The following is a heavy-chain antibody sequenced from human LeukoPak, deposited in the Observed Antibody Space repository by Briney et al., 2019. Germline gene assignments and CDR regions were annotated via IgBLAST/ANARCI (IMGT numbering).Heavy chain of an antibody. V-gene: IGHV4-59*13. D-gene: IGHD6-19*01. Sequence: SETLSLTCTVSGASISSYYWSWIRQPPGKGLEWIGYIYYSGSTNYNPSLKGRVSISGDTSKNQFSLKLNSVTAADTALYYCARDRDNSGWYDYWGQGILVTVSS. J-gene: IGHJ4*02. CDR2: IYYSGST. CDR3: ARDRDNSGWYDY. CDR1: GASISSYY.